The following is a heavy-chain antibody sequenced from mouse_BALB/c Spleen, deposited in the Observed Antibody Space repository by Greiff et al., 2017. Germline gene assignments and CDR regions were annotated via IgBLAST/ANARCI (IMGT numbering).Heavy chain of an antibody. Sequence: QVHVKQSGAELVRPGDSVKLSCKASGYTFTSYWINWVKQRPGQGLEWIGNIYPSDSYTNYNQKFKDKATLTVDKSSSTAYMQLSSPTSEDSAVYYCTRSGYRYDGGFAYWGQGTTLTVSA. J-gene: IGHJ2*01. CDR2: IYPSDSYT. CDR3: TRSGYRYDGGFAY. CDR1: GYTFTSYW. D-gene: IGHD2-14*01. V-gene: IGHV1-69*02.